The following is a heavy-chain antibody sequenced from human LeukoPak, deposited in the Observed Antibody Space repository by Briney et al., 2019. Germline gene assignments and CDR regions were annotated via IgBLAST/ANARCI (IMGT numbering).Heavy chain of an antibody. Sequence: KPSETLSLTCTVSGGSISSYYWSWIRQPPGKGLEWIGYIYYSGSTNYNPSLKSRVTISVDTSKNQFSLKLSSVTAADTAVYYCARTMVRGKYNWFDPWGQGTLVTVSS. J-gene: IGHJ5*02. CDR1: GGSISSYY. CDR3: ARTMVRGKYNWFDP. V-gene: IGHV4-59*01. CDR2: IYYSGST. D-gene: IGHD3-10*01.